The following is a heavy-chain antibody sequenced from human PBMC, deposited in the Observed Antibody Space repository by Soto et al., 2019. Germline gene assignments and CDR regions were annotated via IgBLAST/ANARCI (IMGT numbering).Heavy chain of an antibody. J-gene: IGHJ5*02. Sequence: QIQLVQSGSEVRMPGASVKVSCKASGYIFTTYSITWVRQDPGQGLEWMGWVSASNGKTNYAQKFEDRVTMTTDTSTTTAYMELRSLRSDDTAVYYCAREAFGVQASWFDPWGQGTLVTVSS. V-gene: IGHV1-18*01. CDR3: AREAFGVQASWFDP. D-gene: IGHD3-10*01. CDR2: VSASNGKT. CDR1: GYIFTTYS.